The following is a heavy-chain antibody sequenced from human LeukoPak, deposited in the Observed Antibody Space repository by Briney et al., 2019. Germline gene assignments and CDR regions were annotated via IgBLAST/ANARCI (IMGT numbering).Heavy chain of an antibody. D-gene: IGHD2-2*01. V-gene: IGHV4-4*02. Sequence: SETLSLTCAVSGGSISSGNWWSWVRQPPGKGLEWIGEIYHSGSTNYNPSLKSRVTISVDKSKNQFSLKLSSVTAADTAVYYCASVDVVVPADEESNYYYYGMDVRGKGTTVTVSS. CDR1: GGSISSGNW. CDR2: IYHSGST. CDR3: ASVDVVVPADEESNYYYYGMDV. J-gene: IGHJ6*04.